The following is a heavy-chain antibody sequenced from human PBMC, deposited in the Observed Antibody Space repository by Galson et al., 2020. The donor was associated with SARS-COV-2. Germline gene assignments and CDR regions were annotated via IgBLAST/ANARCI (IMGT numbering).Heavy chain of an antibody. V-gene: IGHV4-39*07. CDR1: GGSISSSSYY. D-gene: IGHD3-16*01. CDR3: VKREGGSPTL. J-gene: IGHJ4*02. CDR2: IYYSGST. Sequence: ASETLSLTCTVSGGSISSSSYYWGWIRQPPGKGLEWIGSIYYSGSTYYNPSLKSRVTISVDTSKNQFSLKLSSVTAADTAVYYCVKREGGSPTLWGQGTLVTVSS.